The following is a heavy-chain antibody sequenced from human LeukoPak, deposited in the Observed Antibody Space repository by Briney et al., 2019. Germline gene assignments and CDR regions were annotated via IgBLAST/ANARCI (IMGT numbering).Heavy chain of an antibody. J-gene: IGHJ4*02. CDR2: INAGNGNT. CDR3: ARDLDLSRDFDY. CDR1: GYTFTSYA. Sequence: ASVKVSCKASGYTFTSYAMHWVRQAPGQRLEWMGWINAGNGNTKYSQKFQGRVTITRDTSASTAYMELSSLRSEDTAVYYCARDLDLSRDFDYWGQGTLVTVSS. V-gene: IGHV1-3*01. D-gene: IGHD2/OR15-2a*01.